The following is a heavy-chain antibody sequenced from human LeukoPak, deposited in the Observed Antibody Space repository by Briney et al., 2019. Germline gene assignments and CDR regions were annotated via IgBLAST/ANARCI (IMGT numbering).Heavy chain of an antibody. CDR2: ISSSSSYI. Sequence: GGSLRLSCAASGFTFSSYSMNWVRQAPGKGLEWVSSISSSSSYIYYADSVKGRFTISRDNARNSLYLQMNSLRAEDTAVYYCAVGRYNHGYIFDYWGQGTLVTVSS. D-gene: IGHD5-18*01. CDR3: AVGRYNHGYIFDY. CDR1: GFTFSSYS. V-gene: IGHV3-21*01. J-gene: IGHJ4*02.